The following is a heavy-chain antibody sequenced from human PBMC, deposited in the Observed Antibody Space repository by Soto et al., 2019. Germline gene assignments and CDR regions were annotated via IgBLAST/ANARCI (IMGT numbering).Heavy chain of an antibody. CDR1: GFTFSSYS. CDR2: ISSNRSNK. Sequence: GGSLRLSCAASGFTFSSYSMNWVRQAPGKGLEWVSYISSNRSNKYYADSVKGRFTISRDNSKNTLYLQMNSLRAEDTAVYYCARSADSSSWQYYFDYWGQGTLVTVSS. V-gene: IGHV3-48*01. D-gene: IGHD6-13*01. J-gene: IGHJ4*02. CDR3: ARSADSSSWQYYFDY.